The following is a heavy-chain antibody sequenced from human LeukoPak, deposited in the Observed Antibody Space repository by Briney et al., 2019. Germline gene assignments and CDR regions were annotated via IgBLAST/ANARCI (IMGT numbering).Heavy chain of an antibody. Sequence: ASVKVSFKASGSTFTSYDINWVRQATGQGPEWMGWMNPNSGNTGYAQKFQGRVTITRNTSISTAYMELSSLRSEDTAVYYCASRFRSEYSYGYSGAFDIWGQGTMVTVSS. V-gene: IGHV1-8*03. CDR2: MNPNSGNT. CDR3: ASRFRSEYSYGYSGAFDI. J-gene: IGHJ3*02. D-gene: IGHD5-18*01. CDR1: GSTFTSYD.